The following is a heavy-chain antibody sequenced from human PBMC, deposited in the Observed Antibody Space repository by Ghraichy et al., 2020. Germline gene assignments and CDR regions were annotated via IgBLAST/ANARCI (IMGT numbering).Heavy chain of an antibody. V-gene: IGHV3-23*01. CDR3: AAQDSGHYYYYGMDV. CDR2: ISGSGGST. J-gene: IGHJ6*02. CDR1: GFTFSSYA. Sequence: GESLNISCAASGFTFSSYAMSWVRQAPGKGLEWVSAISGSGGSTYYADSVKGRFTISRDNSKNTLYLQMNSLRAEDTAVYYCAAQDSGHYYYYGMDVWGQGTTVTVSS. D-gene: IGHD5-12*01.